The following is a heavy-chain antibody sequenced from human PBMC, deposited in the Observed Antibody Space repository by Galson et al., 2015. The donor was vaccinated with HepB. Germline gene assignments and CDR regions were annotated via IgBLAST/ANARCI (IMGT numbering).Heavy chain of an antibody. CDR2: ISSSSISI. Sequence: SLRLSCAASGFTFSSYGLNWVRQAPGQGLEWVSYISSSSISIYYADSVKGRVTISSDNAKNSLYLQVNSLRAEDTAVYYCARARRMVANDFWGQGTLVTVSS. CDR1: GFTFSSYG. CDR3: ARARRMVANDF. D-gene: IGHD4/OR15-4a*01. V-gene: IGHV3-48*01. J-gene: IGHJ4*02.